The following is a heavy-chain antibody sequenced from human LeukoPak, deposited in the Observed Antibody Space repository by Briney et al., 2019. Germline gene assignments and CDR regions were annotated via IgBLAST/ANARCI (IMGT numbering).Heavy chain of an antibody. CDR2: IKPDGSGK. CDR3: ARQVGDSSGYYYPDY. J-gene: IGHJ4*02. V-gene: IGHV3-7*01. Sequence: GGSLRLSCAASGFTFSSYWVTWVRQAPGKGLEWVANIKPDGSGKYYVDSVKGRFTVPRDNAKNSLYLQMNSLRAEDTAVYYCARQVGDSSGYYYPDYWGQGTLVTVSS. CDR1: GFTFSSYW. D-gene: IGHD3-22*01.